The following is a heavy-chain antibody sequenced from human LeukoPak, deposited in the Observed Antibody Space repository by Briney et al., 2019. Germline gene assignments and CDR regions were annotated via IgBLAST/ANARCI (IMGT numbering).Heavy chain of an antibody. CDR2: IPYDGSND. CDR1: GFTFSGYA. CDR3: ATNGPGIAVAGYVDY. Sequence: PGRSLRLSCAAYGFTFSGYAMHWVRQAPGKGLEWVAVIPYDGSNDYYADSVKGRFTISRDNSKNTMYLQMNSLRAEDTAVYYCATNGPGIAVAGYVDYWGQGTLVTVSS. V-gene: IGHV3-30-3*01. D-gene: IGHD6-19*01. J-gene: IGHJ4*02.